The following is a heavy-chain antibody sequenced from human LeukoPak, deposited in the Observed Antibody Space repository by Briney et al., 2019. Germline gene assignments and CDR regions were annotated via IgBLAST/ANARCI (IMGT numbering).Heavy chain of an antibody. V-gene: IGHV3-30*18. J-gene: IGHJ6*02. CDR1: GFTFSSYG. CDR3: AKGGHYYYYGMDV. CDR2: ISYDGSNK. D-gene: IGHD3-16*01. Sequence: PGRSLRLSCAASGFTFSSYGMHWVRQAPGKGLEWVAVISYDGSNKYYADSVKGRFTISRDNPKNTLYLQMNSLRAEDTAVYYCAKGGHYYYYGMDVWGQGTTVTVSS.